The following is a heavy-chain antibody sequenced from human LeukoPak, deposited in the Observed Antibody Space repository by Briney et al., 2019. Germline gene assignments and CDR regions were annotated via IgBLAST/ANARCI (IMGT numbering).Heavy chain of an antibody. J-gene: IGHJ4*02. CDR2: ISAYNGNT. CDR3: ARDLTMVRGVIPTGY. CDR1: GGSFSNYV. Sequence: GPVKVSCKASGGSFSNYVITWVRQAPGQGLEWMGWISAYNGNTNYAQKLQGRVTMTTDTSTSTAYMELRSLRSDDTAVYYCARDLTMVRGVIPTGYWGQGTLVTVSS. V-gene: IGHV1-18*01. D-gene: IGHD3-10*01.